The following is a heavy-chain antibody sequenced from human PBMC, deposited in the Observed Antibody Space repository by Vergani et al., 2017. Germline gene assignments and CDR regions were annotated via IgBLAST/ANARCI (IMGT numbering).Heavy chain of an antibody. J-gene: IGHJ5*02. D-gene: IGHD3-10*01. CDR3: GRVADFYGLGSRLLDL. Sequence: QVRLQESGPGLVKPSETLSLTFSVSGGSMSGHYWSWIPQPPGKELEWIGYMDHSDSTNYNPSLETRVTISGDTSKNQFSLKLNSVTAAGTAVYYCGRVADFYGLGSRLLDLWGQGILVTVSS. V-gene: IGHV4-59*11. CDR2: MDHSDST. CDR1: GGSMSGHY.